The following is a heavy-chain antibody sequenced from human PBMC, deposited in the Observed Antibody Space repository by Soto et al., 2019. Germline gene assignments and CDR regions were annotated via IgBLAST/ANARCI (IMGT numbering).Heavy chain of an antibody. CDR1: GGSFTSYT. V-gene: IGHV1-69*13. D-gene: IGHD3-10*01. CDR2: IIPIFGTA. CDR3: VKVQPKVRGPTITGSPVMDV. Sequence: GASVKVSCKASGGSFTSYTFSWVLQAPGQGLEWMGGIIPIFGTANYPQKFQDRVTITADESTSTVYRELRRLRSEDTAVYYCVKVQPKVRGPTITGSPVMDVWGQGTTVTVSS. J-gene: IGHJ6*02.